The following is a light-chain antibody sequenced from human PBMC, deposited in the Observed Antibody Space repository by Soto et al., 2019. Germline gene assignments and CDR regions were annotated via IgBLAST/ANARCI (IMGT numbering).Light chain of an antibody. J-gene: IGLJ1*01. V-gene: IGLV2-14*03. CDR3: SSYTSSSTLYV. Sequence: SALPQPASVSVSPGQSIAISCTGASIDVGGYNYVSWYQQHPGKAPKLMIYDVASRPSGVSDRFSGSKSGNTASLTISGLQAEDEADYYCSSYTSSSTLYVFGTGTKVTVL. CDR2: DVA. CDR1: SIDVGGYNY.